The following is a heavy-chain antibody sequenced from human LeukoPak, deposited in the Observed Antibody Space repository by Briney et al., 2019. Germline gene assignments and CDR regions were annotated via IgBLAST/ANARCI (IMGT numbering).Heavy chain of an antibody. J-gene: IGHJ4*02. CDR3: ARVGSYFDSGGPKGLVTDY. CDR1: GGSFSRYY. Sequence: PSETLSLTCAGYGGSFSRYYWSWIRQPPGKGLEGIGEINHSGSTNYNPSLKSRVTISVDTSKNQFSLKLSSVTAADTAVYYCARVGSYFDSGGPKGLVTDYWGQGTLVTVSS. D-gene: IGHD3-22*01. V-gene: IGHV4-34*01. CDR2: INHSGST.